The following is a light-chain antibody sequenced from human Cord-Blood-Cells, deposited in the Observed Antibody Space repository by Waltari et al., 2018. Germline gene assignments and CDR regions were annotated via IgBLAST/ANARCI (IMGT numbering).Light chain of an antibody. V-gene: IGLV2-8*01. CDR1: SSDVGGYNY. CDR2: EVS. J-gene: IGLJ1*01. CDR3: SSYAGSNNFV. Sequence: QSALTQPPSASGSHGPSVTISCTGTSSDVGGYNYVSWYQQHPGKAPKLMIYEVSKRPSGVPDRFSGSKSGNTASLTVSGLQAEDEADYYCSSYAGSNNFVFGTGTKVTVL.